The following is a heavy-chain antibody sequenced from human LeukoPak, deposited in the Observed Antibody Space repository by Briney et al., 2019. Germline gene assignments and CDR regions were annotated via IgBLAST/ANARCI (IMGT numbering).Heavy chain of an antibody. J-gene: IGHJ4*02. Sequence: SETLSLTCAVYGGSFSGYYWSWIRQPPGKGLEWIGEINHSGSTNYNPSLKSRVTISVDTSKNQFSLKLSSVTAADTAVYYCARRRMTGTTDYWGQGTLVTVSS. CDR1: GGSFSGYY. V-gene: IGHV4-34*01. D-gene: IGHD1-7*01. CDR2: INHSGST. CDR3: ARRRMTGTTDY.